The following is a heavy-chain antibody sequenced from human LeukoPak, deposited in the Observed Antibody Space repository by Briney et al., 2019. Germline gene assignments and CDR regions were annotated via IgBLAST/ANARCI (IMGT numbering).Heavy chain of an antibody. CDR2: IYDNRIS. Sequence: TSETLSLTCSVSGGSVISDSYSCTWIRQPPGKGLEWIGHIYDNRISNYNPSLKSRVIISADTSKNQFSLRLRFATAADTAVYYCARDKDMYYGSGRFDPWGQGTLVTVSS. D-gene: IGHD3-10*01. CDR1: GGSVISDSYS. CDR3: ARDKDMYYGSGRFDP. J-gene: IGHJ5*02. V-gene: IGHV4-61*01.